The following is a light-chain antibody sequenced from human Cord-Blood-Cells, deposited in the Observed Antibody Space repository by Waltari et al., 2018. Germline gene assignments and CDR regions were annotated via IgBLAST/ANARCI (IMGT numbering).Light chain of an antibody. Sequence: QSALTQPASVSGSPGQSITIPCTATSSDVGGYNYVSWYQQRPGKAPKLMIDDVSTRPSGVSKRFAGSKSGNTASLTISGLQAEEESDYYCSSYTSCSSVVFGGGTKLTVL. CDR1: SSDVGGYNY. V-gene: IGLV2-14*01. J-gene: IGLJ2*01. CDR2: DVS. CDR3: SSYTSCSSVV.